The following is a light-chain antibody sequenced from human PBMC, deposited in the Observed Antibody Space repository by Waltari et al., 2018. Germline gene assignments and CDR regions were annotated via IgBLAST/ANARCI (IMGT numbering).Light chain of an antibody. Sequence: EIVLTQSPGTLSLSPGERATLSCRASQSVSSSYLAWYQQKPGKAPRLLIYGASSRDTGIPDRFSGSESGTDFTLTISRLEPEDFAVYYCQQYGSSRWTFGQGTKVEIK. CDR3: QQYGSSRWT. CDR2: GAS. V-gene: IGKV3-20*01. CDR1: QSVSSSY. J-gene: IGKJ1*01.